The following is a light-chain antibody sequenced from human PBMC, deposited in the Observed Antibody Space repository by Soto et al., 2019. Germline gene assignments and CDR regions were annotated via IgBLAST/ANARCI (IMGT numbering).Light chain of an antibody. Sequence: QSVLTQPPSASGSPGQSVTISCTGTSSDVGGYNYVSWYQQQPGKAPKLMIYEVSKRPSGVPDRFSGSKSGNTASLTVSGLQAEDEAHYYCSSYAGSNNLVFGGGTKLTVL. J-gene: IGLJ2*01. CDR3: SSYAGSNNLV. CDR2: EVS. CDR1: SSDVGGYNY. V-gene: IGLV2-8*01.